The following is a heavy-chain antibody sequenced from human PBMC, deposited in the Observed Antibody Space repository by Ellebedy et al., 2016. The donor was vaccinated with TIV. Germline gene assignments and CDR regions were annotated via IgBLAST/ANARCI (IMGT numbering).Heavy chain of an antibody. D-gene: IGHD3-3*01. CDR2: ISSSSSYI. V-gene: IGHV3-21*01. CDR1: GFTFSSYS. J-gene: IGHJ4*02. Sequence: LSLTCXASGFTFSSYSMNWVRQAPGKGLEWVSSISSSSSYIYYADSVKGRFTISRDNAKNSLYLQMNSLRAEDTAVYYCAPDPEFLGDWGQGTLVTVSS. CDR3: APDPEFLGD.